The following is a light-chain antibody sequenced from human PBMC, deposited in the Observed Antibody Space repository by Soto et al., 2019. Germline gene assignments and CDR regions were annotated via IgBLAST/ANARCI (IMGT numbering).Light chain of an antibody. J-gene: IGLJ1*01. CDR2: EVA. Sequence: DLPHAASGYVVPGQSLPISCTQTNSDLGSFNFVSWYQQHPGKAPKVMIYEVAKRPSGISDRFSGSKSGNTASLTISGLQVEDEAAYYCCSDAGTSSYLFGPGTKVPVL. CDR3: CSDAGTSSYL. CDR1: NSDLGSFNF. V-gene: IGLV2-23*02.